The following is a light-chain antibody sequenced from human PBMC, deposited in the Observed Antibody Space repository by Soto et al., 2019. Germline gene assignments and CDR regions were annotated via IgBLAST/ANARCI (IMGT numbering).Light chain of an antibody. CDR3: QLYRT. V-gene: IGKV3-20*01. CDR2: GGS. J-gene: IGKJ1*01. CDR1: QSFRSSY. Sequence: EIVLTQSPGTLSLSPGDSATLSCRASQSFRSSYLAWYQQTPGQAPKLLIHGGSTRATGISDRFSGSGSGTDFTLTISRLEPEDFAVYYCQLYRTFGQGTKVDIK.